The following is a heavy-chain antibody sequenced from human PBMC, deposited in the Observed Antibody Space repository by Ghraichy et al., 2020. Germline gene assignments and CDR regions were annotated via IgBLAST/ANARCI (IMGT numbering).Heavy chain of an antibody. J-gene: IGHJ4*02. D-gene: IGHD3-22*01. CDR2: INSDGSST. Sequence: GGSLRLSCAASGFTFSSYWMHWVRQAPGKGLVWVSRINSDGSSTNYADFVKGRFTISRDNAKNTLYLQMNSLRAEDTAVYYCATYDGSGSHRRLGYWGQGSLVNVSS. CDR3: ATYDGSGSHRRLGY. V-gene: IGHV3-74*01. CDR1: GFTFSSYW.